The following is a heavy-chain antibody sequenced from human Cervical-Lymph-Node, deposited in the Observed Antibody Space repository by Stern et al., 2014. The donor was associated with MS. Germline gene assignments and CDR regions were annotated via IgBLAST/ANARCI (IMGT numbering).Heavy chain of an antibody. CDR1: GFTVSRYY. Sequence: EVQLVQSGGGVIKPGGSLRLSCTASGFTVSRYYMTWVRQAPGKGLEWFSLITNVGSTFYTDSVKGRFTISRDDSKNPVYLHMTSLRAEDTAMYYCARDTSSPERSDWWGQGTLVTVSS. V-gene: IGHV3-53*01. J-gene: IGHJ4*02. CDR3: ARDTSSPERSDW. D-gene: IGHD1-1*01. CDR2: ITNVGST.